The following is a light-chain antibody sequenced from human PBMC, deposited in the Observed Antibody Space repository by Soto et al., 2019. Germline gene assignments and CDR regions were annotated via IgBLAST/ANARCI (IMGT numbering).Light chain of an antibody. CDR3: QQGHSFPQT. V-gene: IGKV1-12*01. CDR1: HDVGSW. J-gene: IGKJ4*01. Sequence: DIQMTQSPSFVSASIGDRVTITCRASHDVGSWLAWYQQIPGKAPKLLIYAASNLQTGVPSRFSGSGSGTHFSLTISSLQPEDSATYYCQQGHSFPQTFGGGTKVEIK. CDR2: AAS.